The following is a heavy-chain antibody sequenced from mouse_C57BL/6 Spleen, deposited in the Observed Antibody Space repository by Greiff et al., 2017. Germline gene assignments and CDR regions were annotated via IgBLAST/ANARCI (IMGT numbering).Heavy chain of an antibody. V-gene: IGHV1-4*01. CDR1: GYTFTSYT. Sequence: VKLVESGAELARPGASVKMSCKASGYTFTSYTMHWVKPRPGQGLEWIGYINPSSGYTQYNQKFKDKAPLTADKSSSTAYMQLSSLTSEDSAVYYCARSRDYDKGGYYFDYWGQGTTLTVSS. CDR3: ARSRDYDKGGYYFDY. J-gene: IGHJ2*01. CDR2: INPSSGYT. D-gene: IGHD2-4*01.